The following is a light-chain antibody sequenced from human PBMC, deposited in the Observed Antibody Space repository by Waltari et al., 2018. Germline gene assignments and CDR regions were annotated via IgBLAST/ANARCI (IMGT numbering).Light chain of an antibody. CDR3: TSYTTSRTWV. Sequence: QSALTQPASVSGSPGQSTTISCTGTSSDVTTSAYVHWYQQKPGKAPQLIIYEVRDRPPGVPNRFSGSKSGYTAFLTISGLQAEDEADYYCTSYTTSRTWVFGGGTKLTVL. J-gene: IGLJ3*02. CDR1: SSDVTTSAY. CDR2: EVR. V-gene: IGLV2-14*01.